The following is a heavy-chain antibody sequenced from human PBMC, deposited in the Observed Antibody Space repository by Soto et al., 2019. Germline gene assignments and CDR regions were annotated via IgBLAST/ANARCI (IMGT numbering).Heavy chain of an antibody. CDR2: INPSGGST. CDR3: ARDRKYYDILTGYYLYYYYYGMDV. CDR1: GYTFTSYY. J-gene: IGHJ6*02. V-gene: IGHV1-46*01. Sequence: QVQLVQSGAEVKKPGASVKVSCKASGYTFTSYYMHWVRQAPGQGLEWMGIINPSGGSTSYAQKFQGRVTMTRDTSTSTVYMELSSLRSEDTAVYYCARDRKYYDILTGYYLYYYYYGMDVWGQGTTVTVSS. D-gene: IGHD3-9*01.